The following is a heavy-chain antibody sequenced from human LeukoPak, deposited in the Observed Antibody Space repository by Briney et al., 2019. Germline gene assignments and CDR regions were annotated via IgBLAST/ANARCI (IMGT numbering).Heavy chain of an antibody. CDR2: IYPGDSDT. D-gene: IGHD6-6*01. Sequence: GESLKISCKGSGYSFTSYWIGRVGQMPGKGLEWMGIIYPGDSDTRYSPSFQGQVTISADKSISTAYLQWSSLKASDTAMYYCARVGEGSSSDYYYYMDVWGKGTTVTVSS. CDR1: GYSFTSYW. J-gene: IGHJ6*03. CDR3: ARVGEGSSSDYYYYMDV. V-gene: IGHV5-51*01.